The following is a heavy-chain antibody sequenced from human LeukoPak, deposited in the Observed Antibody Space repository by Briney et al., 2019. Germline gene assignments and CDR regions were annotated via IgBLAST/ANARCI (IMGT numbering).Heavy chain of an antibody. CDR1: GFTFSSYT. CDR3: ARVIYYYDSGGYSRSPLDY. CDR2: ISSSSSYI. J-gene: IGHJ4*02. D-gene: IGHD3-22*01. Sequence: GGSLRLSCAACGFTFSSYTMNWVRQAPGKGLEWVSSISSSSSYIHYADSLKGRITISRDNAKKLLYLQMDSLRVEDTAVYYCARVIYYYDSGGYSRSPLDYWGQGTLVTVSS. V-gene: IGHV3-21*01.